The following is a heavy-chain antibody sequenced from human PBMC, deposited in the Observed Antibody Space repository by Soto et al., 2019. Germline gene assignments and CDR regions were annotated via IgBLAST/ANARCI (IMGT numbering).Heavy chain of an antibody. CDR3: ARPLWRDDYNWGYFDL. J-gene: IGHJ2*01. CDR1: GFTFSSYA. CDR2: ISYDGSNK. D-gene: IGHD4-4*01. Sequence: ESGGGVVQPGRSLRLSCAASGFTFSSYAMHWVRQAPGKGLEWVAVISYDGSNKYYADAVKGRFTISRDNSKNTLYLQMNSLRAEDTAVYYCARPLWRDDYNWGYFDLWGRGTLVTVSS. V-gene: IGHV3-30-3*01.